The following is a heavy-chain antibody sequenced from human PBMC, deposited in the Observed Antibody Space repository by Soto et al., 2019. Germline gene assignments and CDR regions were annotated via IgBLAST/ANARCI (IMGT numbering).Heavy chain of an antibody. Sequence: GASVKVSCKASGYTFTSYPMHWVRQAPGQRPEWMGWINAANGNTKYSEKLQGRVTITRDISSSTAYMELSSLRSEDTAVYYCARSDCSSTSCYHGGFDYWGQGTLVTVSS. CDR2: INAANGNT. J-gene: IGHJ4*02. CDR1: GYTFTSYP. V-gene: IGHV1-3*01. CDR3: ARSDCSSTSCYHGGFDY. D-gene: IGHD2-2*01.